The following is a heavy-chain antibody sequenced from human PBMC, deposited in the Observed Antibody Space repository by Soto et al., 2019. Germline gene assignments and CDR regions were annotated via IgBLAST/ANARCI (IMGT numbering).Heavy chain of an antibody. CDR1: GGTFSSYT. Sequence: ASVKVSCKASGGTFSSYTISWVRQAPGQGLEWMGRIIPILGIANYAQKFQGRVTITADKSTSTAYMELSSLRSEDTAVYYCAKSITSHSAYDDYWGQGTLVTAPQ. V-gene: IGHV1-69*02. CDR3: AKSITSHSAYDDY. J-gene: IGHJ4*02. D-gene: IGHD2-2*01. CDR2: IIPILGIA.